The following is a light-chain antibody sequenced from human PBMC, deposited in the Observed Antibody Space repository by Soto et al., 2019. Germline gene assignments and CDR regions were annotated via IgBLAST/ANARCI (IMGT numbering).Light chain of an antibody. CDR1: SSDVGFYNY. CDR2: DVS. V-gene: IGLV2-11*01. Sequence: QSALTQPRSVSGSPGQSVTISCTGTSSDVGFYNYVSWYQQHPGKAPKVIIYDVSKWPSGVPDRFSGSKSGNTASLTISGLQAEDEADYYCCSYAGSYTPVIFGGGTKVTVL. J-gene: IGLJ2*01. CDR3: CSYAGSYTPVI.